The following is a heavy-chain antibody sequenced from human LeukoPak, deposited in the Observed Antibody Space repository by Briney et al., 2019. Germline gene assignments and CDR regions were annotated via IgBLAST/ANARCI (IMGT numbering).Heavy chain of an antibody. J-gene: IGHJ4*02. V-gene: IGHV4-39*01. D-gene: IGHD3/OR15-3a*01. Sequence: KSSETLSLTCTVSGGSISSSSYYWGWIRQPPGKGLEWIGSIYYSGSTYYNPSLKSRFTISVDTSKNQFSLKLSSVTAADTAVYYCARILDWLFYVDYWGQGTLVTVSS. CDR1: GGSISSSSYY. CDR2: IYYSGST. CDR3: ARILDWLFYVDY.